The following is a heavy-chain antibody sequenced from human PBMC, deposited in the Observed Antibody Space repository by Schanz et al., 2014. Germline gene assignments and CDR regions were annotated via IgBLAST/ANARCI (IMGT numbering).Heavy chain of an antibody. V-gene: IGHV4-4*02. Sequence: VQLVESGGGLVQPGGSLRLSCETSGFTFSNHAMSWVRQAPGKGLEWIGEIKHSGSTNYNPSLKSRVTISEDRSEKQFSLKLNSVTAADTAVYYCARARFTGYYMDVWGQGTAVTVSS. CDR3: ARARFTGYYMDV. J-gene: IGHJ6*02. D-gene: IGHD3-9*01. CDR1: GFTFSNHA. CDR2: IKHSGST.